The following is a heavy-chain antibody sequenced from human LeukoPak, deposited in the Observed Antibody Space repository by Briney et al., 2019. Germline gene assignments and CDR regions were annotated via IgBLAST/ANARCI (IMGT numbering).Heavy chain of an antibody. Sequence: GGSLRLSCAASGFTFSSYAMHWVRQAPGKGLEWVAVISYDGSNKYYADSVKGRFTISRDNSKNTLYLQMNSLRAEDTAVYYCARSGSSSRAVYNWFDPWGQGTLDTVSS. CDR2: ISYDGSNK. V-gene: IGHV3-30*01. D-gene: IGHD6-6*01. CDR3: ARSGSSSRAVYNWFDP. J-gene: IGHJ5*02. CDR1: GFTFSSYA.